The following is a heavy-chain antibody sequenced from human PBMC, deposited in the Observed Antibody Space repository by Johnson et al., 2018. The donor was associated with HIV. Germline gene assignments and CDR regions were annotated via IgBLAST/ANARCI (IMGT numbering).Heavy chain of an antibody. CDR3: TTDLVTPHAFDI. D-gene: IGHD4-23*01. J-gene: IGHJ3*02. CDR2: ITGSGDT. V-gene: IGHV3-64*04. Sequence: VESGGGVVQPGGSLRLSCAASGFTFSSWPMHWVRQAPGKGLEYVSRITGSGDTYYVNSVKGRFTISRDNSKNTLYLQMNSLRAEDTAVYYCTTDLVTPHAFDIWGQGTMVTVSS. CDR1: GFTFSSWP.